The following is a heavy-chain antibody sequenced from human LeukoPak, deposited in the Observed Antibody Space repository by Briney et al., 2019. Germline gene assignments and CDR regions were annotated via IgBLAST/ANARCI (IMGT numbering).Heavy chain of an antibody. CDR2: IKGDGIST. CDR1: GFTFSSNW. J-gene: IGHJ4*02. V-gene: IGHV3-74*01. CDR3: AKDHYWSIDY. Sequence: PGGSLRLSCAASGFTFSSNWMHWVRYAPGQGLVWVSRIKGDGISTNYADSVKGRFTISRDIAKNTLYLQMNSLRAEDTGVYYCAKDHYWSIDYWGRGTLVTVSS. D-gene: IGHD3-3*01.